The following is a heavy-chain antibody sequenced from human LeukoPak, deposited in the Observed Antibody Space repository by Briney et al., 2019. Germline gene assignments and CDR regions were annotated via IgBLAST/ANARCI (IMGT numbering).Heavy chain of an antibody. CDR2: IYTSGST. V-gene: IGHV4-61*02. CDR1: GGPISSGSYY. Sequence: SQTLSLTCTVSGGPISSGSYYWSWIRQPAGKGLEWIGRIYTSGSTNYNPSIKSRVTISVDTSKNQSSLKLSSVTAADTAVYYCAREAMPLEWLLYAPGDCGWFDPWGQGTLVTVSS. D-gene: IGHD3-3*01. CDR3: AREAMPLEWLLYAPGDCGWFDP. J-gene: IGHJ5*02.